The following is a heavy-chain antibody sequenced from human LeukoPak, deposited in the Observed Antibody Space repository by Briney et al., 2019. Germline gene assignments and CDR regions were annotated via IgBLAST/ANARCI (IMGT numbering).Heavy chain of an antibody. V-gene: IGHV3-23*01. Sequence: GGSLRLFCAASGFTFSSYAMSWVRQAPGKGLEWVSAISGSGGSTYYADSVKGRFTISRDNSKNTLYLQMNSLRAEDTAVYYCAKGLSTNYYYGMDVWGQGTTVTVSS. CDR3: AKGLSTNYYYGMDV. D-gene: IGHD2-2*01. CDR2: ISGSGGST. J-gene: IGHJ6*02. CDR1: GFTFSSYA.